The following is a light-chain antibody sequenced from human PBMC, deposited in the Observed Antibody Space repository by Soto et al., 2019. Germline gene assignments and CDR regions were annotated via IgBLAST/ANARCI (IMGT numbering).Light chain of an antibody. CDR3: QSYGSSTYVV. V-gene: IGLV6-57*04. CDR2: EDN. CDR1: SGSIASNY. J-gene: IGLJ2*01. Sequence: NFMLTQPHSVSESPGKTVTISCTRSSGSIASNYVQWYHQRPGSAPTPVIYEDNQRPSGVPDRFSGSIDSSSNSASLTISGLKTEDDADYYCQSYGSSTYVVFGSGTQLIVL.